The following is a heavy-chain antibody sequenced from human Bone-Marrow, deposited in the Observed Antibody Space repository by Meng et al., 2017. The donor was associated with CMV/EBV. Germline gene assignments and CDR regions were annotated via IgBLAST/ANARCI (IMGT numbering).Heavy chain of an antibody. CDR2: ISNSGSAI. CDR3: VRDKAAATWYDAFDM. J-gene: IGHJ3*02. D-gene: IGHD6-13*01. Sequence: GESLKISCTVSGFTLSSYEMNWVRQAPGKGLEWISYISNSGSAIKYADSVKGRFTISRDNAKNSLYLQINSLRAEDTAIYYCVRDKAAATWYDAFDMWAQGTMVTVSS. CDR1: GFTLSSYE. V-gene: IGHV3-48*03.